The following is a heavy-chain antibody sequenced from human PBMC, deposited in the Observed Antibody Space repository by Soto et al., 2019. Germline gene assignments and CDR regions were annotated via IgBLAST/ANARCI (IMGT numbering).Heavy chain of an antibody. D-gene: IGHD2-2*01. CDR3: AKGPVGYCSSTSCYEWGAFDI. CDR2: ISGSGGST. V-gene: IGHV3-23*01. J-gene: IGHJ3*02. Sequence: GGSLRLSCAASGFTFSSYAMSWVRQAPGKGLEWVSAISGSGGSTYYADSVKGRFTISRDNSKNTLYLQMNSLRAEDTAVYYCAKGPVGYCSSTSCYEWGAFDIWGQGTMVTVSS. CDR1: GFTFSSYA.